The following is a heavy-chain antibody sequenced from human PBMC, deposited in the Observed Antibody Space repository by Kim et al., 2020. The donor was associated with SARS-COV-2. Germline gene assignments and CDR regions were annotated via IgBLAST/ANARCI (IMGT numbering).Heavy chain of an antibody. CDR3: ARTPYYGFWRGYSNFDY. J-gene: IGHJ4*02. D-gene: IGHD3-3*01. CDR2: INPSGGST. CDR1: GYTFTTYY. V-gene: IGHV1-46*01. Sequence: ASVKVSCKASGYTFTTYYIHWVRQAPGQGLEWMGIINPSGGSTSYAQKFQGRVTMTRDTSTSTVYMELSSLRSEDTAVYYCARTPYYGFWRGYSNFDYWGQGTLVTVSS.